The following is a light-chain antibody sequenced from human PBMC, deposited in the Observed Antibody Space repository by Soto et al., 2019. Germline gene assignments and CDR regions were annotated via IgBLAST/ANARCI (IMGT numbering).Light chain of an antibody. Sequence: EIVMTQSPPSLTVTPGEPASISCRSSQRLLHSNGNTFLDWYLQKPGQSPQLLIYLGSNRASGVPDRVSGSEAGTDFTLKISRVEAEDVVVYSCRQALETPYTFGQGTKLEIK. CDR2: LGS. J-gene: IGKJ2*01. V-gene: IGKV2-28*01. CDR1: QRLLHSNGNTF. CDR3: RQALETPYT.